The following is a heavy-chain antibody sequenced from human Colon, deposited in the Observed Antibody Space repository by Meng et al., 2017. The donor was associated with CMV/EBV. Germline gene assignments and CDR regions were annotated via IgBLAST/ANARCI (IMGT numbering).Heavy chain of an antibody. Sequence: QVQLVQSGVEVKKPGTSVNLSCKASGYTFTGYWMHWVRQAPGQGLEWMGRIKPSTGDTNYAQNFQGGVTVTRDTSISTVYMEVNSLTSDDTAVYYCTREGFDYWGQGALVTVS. CDR2: IKPSTGDT. V-gene: IGHV1-2*06. CDR1: GYTFTGYW. J-gene: IGHJ4*02. CDR3: TREGFDY.